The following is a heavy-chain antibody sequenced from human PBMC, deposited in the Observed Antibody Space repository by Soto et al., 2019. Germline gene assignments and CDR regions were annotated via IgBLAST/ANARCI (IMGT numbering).Heavy chain of an antibody. CDR1: GFTFSSYS. D-gene: IGHD3-3*01. J-gene: IGHJ6*03. Sequence: GGSLRLSCAASGFTFSSYSMNWVRQAPGKGLEWVSYISSSSSTIYYADSVKGRFTISRDNAKNSLYLQMNSLRAEDTAVYYCAREGDFWSGYYPKLYYYYYMDVWGKGTTVTVSS. CDR3: AREGDFWSGYYPKLYYYYYMDV. CDR2: ISSSSSTI. V-gene: IGHV3-48*01.